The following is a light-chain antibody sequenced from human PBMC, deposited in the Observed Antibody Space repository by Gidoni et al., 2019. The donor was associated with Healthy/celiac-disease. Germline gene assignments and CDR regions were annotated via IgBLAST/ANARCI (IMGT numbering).Light chain of an antibody. CDR1: QSISSW. Sequence: DIQMTQSPSTLSASVGDRVTITCRASQSISSWLAWYQQKPGKAPKLLIDKASSLESGVPPRFSGSGSGTKFTLTISSLQPDDFATYYCQQYNSYSLTFGGGTKVEIK. CDR3: QQYNSYSLT. CDR2: KAS. V-gene: IGKV1-5*03. J-gene: IGKJ4*01.